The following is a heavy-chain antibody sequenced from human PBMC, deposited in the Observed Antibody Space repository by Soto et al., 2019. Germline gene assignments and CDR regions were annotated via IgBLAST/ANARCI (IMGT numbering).Heavy chain of an antibody. V-gene: IGHV4-31*03. CDR2: IYYSGST. CDR3: ARDSLDCRSNSCSL. D-gene: IGHD2-2*01. CDR1: GGSISSGGYY. J-gene: IGHJ1*01. Sequence: QVQLQESGPGLVKPSQTLSLTCTVSGGSISSGGYYWSWIRQHPGKGLEWIGYIYYSGSTYYNPSLKSRVTLSVYTSKNLFSLKLSSVTAADTAVYYCARDSLDCRSNSCSLWGQGTLLTVYS.